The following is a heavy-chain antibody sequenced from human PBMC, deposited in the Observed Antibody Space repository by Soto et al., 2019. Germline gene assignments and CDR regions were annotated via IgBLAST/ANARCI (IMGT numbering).Heavy chain of an antibody. CDR1: GFTFSSYW. CDR2: IKQDGSEK. Sequence: VGSLRLSGAASGFTFSSYWMSWVRQAPGKGLEWVANIKQDGSEKYYVDSVKGRFTISRDNAKNSLYLQMNSLRAEDTAVYYCARVSYSSSWYRVEAFDIWGQGTMVTV. J-gene: IGHJ3*02. CDR3: ARVSYSSSWYRVEAFDI. D-gene: IGHD6-13*01. V-gene: IGHV3-7*01.